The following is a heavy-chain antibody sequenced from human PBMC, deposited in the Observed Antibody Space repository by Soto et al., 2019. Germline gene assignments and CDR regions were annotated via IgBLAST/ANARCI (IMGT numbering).Heavy chain of an antibody. Sequence: GASVKVSCKASGFTFTSSAVRWGRQARGQRLEGVGWVVGGSGNTNYGQKFQGRVTITRDMSTSTAYMELSSLTSEATAVYYCAPENYDFWSGYDGLDDGMDVWSQGTTVTVSS. CDR1: GFTFTSSA. J-gene: IGHJ6*02. CDR3: APENYDFWSGYDGLDDGMDV. D-gene: IGHD3-3*01. CDR2: VVGGSGNT. V-gene: IGHV1-58*01.